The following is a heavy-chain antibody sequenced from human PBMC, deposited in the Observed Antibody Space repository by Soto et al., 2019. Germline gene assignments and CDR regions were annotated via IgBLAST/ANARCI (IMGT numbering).Heavy chain of an antibody. Sequence: QVQLVQSGAEVKNPGASVKVSCKASGYTFTSYGISWVRQAPGQGLEWMGWISSSNGNTNYAQKLQGRVTMTTDTSTSTAYMELRSMRADDKAVYYCAKVDRSDGNAFDIWGQGTIVTVS. CDR1: GYTFTSYG. CDR3: AKVDRSDGNAFDI. CDR2: ISSSNGNT. V-gene: IGHV1-18*04. J-gene: IGHJ3*02. D-gene: IGHD1-26*01.